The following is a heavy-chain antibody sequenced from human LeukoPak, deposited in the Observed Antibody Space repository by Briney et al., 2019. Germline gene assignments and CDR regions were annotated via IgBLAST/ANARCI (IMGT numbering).Heavy chain of an antibody. V-gene: IGHV3-23*01. CDR2: IVGSGDST. D-gene: IGHD3-22*01. J-gene: IGHJ4*02. CDR3: AKDQLRYYDSSGYYRL. CDR1: GFTFSSYW. Sequence: GGSLRLSCAASGFTFSSYWMNWARQAPGEGPEWVSAIVGSGDSTYYADSVKGRFTISRDNSKNTLYLQMNSLRAEDTAVYYCAKDQLRYYDSSGYYRLWGQGALVTVSS.